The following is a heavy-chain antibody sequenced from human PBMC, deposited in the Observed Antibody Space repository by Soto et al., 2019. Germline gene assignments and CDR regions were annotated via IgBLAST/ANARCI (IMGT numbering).Heavy chain of an antibody. D-gene: IGHD1-26*01. CDR3: TTDPDGWDNGMDV. V-gene: IGHV3-15*07. J-gene: IGHJ6*02. Sequence: GGSLRLSCAASGFTFSNAWMNWVRQAPGKGLEWVGRIKSKTDGGTTDYAAPVKGRFTISRDDSKNTLYLQMNSLKTEDTAVYYCTTDPDGWDNGMDVWGQGTTVTVSS. CDR2: IKSKTDGGTT. CDR1: GFTFSNAW.